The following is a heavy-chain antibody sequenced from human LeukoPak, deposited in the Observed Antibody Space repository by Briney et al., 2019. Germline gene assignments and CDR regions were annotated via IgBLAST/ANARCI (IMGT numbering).Heavy chain of an antibody. CDR1: GGSFSGYY. V-gene: IGHV4-34*01. J-gene: IGHJ4*02. CDR2: INHSGST. D-gene: IGHD5-18*01. Sequence: SETLSLTCAVYGGSFSGYYGSWIRQPPGKGLEWIGEINHSGSTNYNPSLKSRVTISVDTSKNQFSLKLSSVTAADTAVYYCARGGGYSYDFAYWGQGTLVTVSS. CDR3: ARGGGYSYDFAY.